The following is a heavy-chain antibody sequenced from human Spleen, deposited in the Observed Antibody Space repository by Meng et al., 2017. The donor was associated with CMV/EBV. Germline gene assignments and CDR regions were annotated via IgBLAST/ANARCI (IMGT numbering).Heavy chain of an antibody. J-gene: IGHJ6*02. CDR2: ISYDGSNK. CDR1: GFTFSRYV. D-gene: IGHD6-6*01. Sequence: GGSLRLSCAASGFTFSRYVLHWVRQAPGKGLEWVAVISYDGSNKYYADSVKGRFTISRDNSKNTLYLQMNSLRVEDTAVYYCARDSSIAARNYYSGMDVWGQGTTVTVSS. CDR3: ARDSSIAARNYYSGMDV. V-gene: IGHV3-30*04.